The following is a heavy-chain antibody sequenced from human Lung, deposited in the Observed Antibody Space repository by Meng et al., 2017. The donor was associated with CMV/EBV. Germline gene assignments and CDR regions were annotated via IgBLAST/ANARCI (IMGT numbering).Heavy chain of an antibody. Sequence: QVQLQESGPGLVKPSQXLSLTCPFSGGSISSGDYYWSWIRQPPGKGLEWIGYIYYSGSTYYNPSLKSRVTISVDTSKNQFSLKLSSVTAADTAVYYCARGGITGTVDWFDPWGQGTLVTVSS. CDR1: GGSISSGDYY. CDR3: ARGGITGTVDWFDP. CDR2: IYYSGST. V-gene: IGHV4-30-4*08. D-gene: IGHD1-20*01. J-gene: IGHJ5*02.